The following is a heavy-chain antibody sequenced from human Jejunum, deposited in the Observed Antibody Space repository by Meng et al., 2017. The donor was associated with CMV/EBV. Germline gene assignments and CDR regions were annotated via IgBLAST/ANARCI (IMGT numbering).Heavy chain of an antibody. Sequence: ATYGFTFSGYGKSWNRQAPGKGLEWVSGISGGGGATYSADSVKGRFTISRDNSKNTRYLQMNSLRVEDTAVYYCAKAGNSWPWYFDLWGRGTLVTVSS. J-gene: IGHJ2*01. CDR1: GFTFSGYG. CDR3: AKAGNSWPWYFDL. D-gene: IGHD6-13*01. CDR2: ISGGGGAT. V-gene: IGHV3-23*01.